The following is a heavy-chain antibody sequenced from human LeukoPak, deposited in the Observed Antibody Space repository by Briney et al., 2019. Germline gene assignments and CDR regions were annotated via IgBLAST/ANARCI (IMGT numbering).Heavy chain of an antibody. J-gene: IGHJ5*02. V-gene: IGHV1-2*02. D-gene: IGHD5-12*01. CDR3: ARDSGYPYWFDP. Sequence: ASVNVSCKASGYTFTVYYMHWVRQAPGQGLEWMGWINPNSGGTNYAQNFQGRVTMTRDTSITTAYMKLSSLRSDDTAVYYCARDSGYPYWFDPWGQGTLVSVSS. CDR1: GYTFTVYY. CDR2: INPNSGGT.